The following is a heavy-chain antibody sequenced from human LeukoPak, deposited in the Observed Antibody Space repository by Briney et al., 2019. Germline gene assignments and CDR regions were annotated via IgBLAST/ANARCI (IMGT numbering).Heavy chain of an antibody. D-gene: IGHD2-15*01. J-gene: IGHJ5*02. Sequence: GGSLRLSCAASGFTFSSYSMNWVRQAPGKGLEWVSYITSSGSTIYYADSVKGRFTISRDNAKNSLSLQMNSLRAEDTAVYYCARAGYCSGGSCIRSFDPWGQGTLVTFSS. CDR2: ITSSGSTI. CDR3: ARAGYCSGGSCIRSFDP. V-gene: IGHV3-48*01. CDR1: GFTFSSYS.